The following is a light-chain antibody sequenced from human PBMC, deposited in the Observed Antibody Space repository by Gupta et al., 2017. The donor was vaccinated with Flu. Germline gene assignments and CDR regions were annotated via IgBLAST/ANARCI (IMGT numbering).Light chain of an antibody. Sequence: QPVLTQPPSGSAAPGQKVTISCSGGSSIFGSNFVSWYQQLPGTAPKLLIYENNKRPSVIPDRFSGSKSGTSATLDITGLHTGDEADYYCGTWDSTLSAGGLFGGGTKLTVL. CDR2: ENN. V-gene: IGLV1-51*02. CDR1: SSIFGSNF. CDR3: GTWDSTLSAGGL. J-gene: IGLJ3*02.